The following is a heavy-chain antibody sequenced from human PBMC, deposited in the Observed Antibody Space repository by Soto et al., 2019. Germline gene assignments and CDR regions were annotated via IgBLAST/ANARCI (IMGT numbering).Heavy chain of an antibody. CDR1: GFTFSDYY. V-gene: IGHV3-11*01. J-gene: IGHJ3*02. CDR2: ISSSGSTI. CDR3: ARGTVYGDYHDAFDI. D-gene: IGHD4-17*01. Sequence: QVQLVESGGGLVKPGGSLRLSCAAPGFTFSDYYMSWIRQAPGKGLEWVSYISSSGSTIYYADSVKGRFTISRDNAKNALYLQMNSLRAEDTAVNYCARGTVYGDYHDAFDIWGQGTMVTVSS.